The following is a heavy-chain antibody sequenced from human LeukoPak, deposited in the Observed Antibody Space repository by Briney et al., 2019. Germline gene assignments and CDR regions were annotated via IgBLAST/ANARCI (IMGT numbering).Heavy chain of an antibody. J-gene: IGHJ4*02. Sequence: SETLSLTCTVSGGSISSYYWSWIRQPPGKGLEWIGEINHSGSTNYNPSLKSRVTISVDTSKNQFSLKLSSVTAADTAVYYCARRLLDSSGYCYFDYWGQGTLVTVSS. CDR1: GGSISSYY. CDR2: INHSGST. V-gene: IGHV4-34*01. CDR3: ARRLLDSSGYCYFDY. D-gene: IGHD3-22*01.